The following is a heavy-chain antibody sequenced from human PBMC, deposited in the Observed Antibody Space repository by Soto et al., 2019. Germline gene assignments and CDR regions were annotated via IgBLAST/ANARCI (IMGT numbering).Heavy chain of an antibody. CDR1: GGSCSGYY. D-gene: IGHD2-2*01. Sequence: SETLSLTCAVYGGSCSGYYWSWIRQPPGKGLEWIGEIHHSGSTNYNPSLKSRVTISEDTSKNQFSLMLRSVTDADTAVHYCARYCSSSSCYGVFAYWGQGTLVTVSS. J-gene: IGHJ4*02. V-gene: IGHV4-34*01. CDR3: ARYCSSSSCYGVFAY. CDR2: IHHSGST.